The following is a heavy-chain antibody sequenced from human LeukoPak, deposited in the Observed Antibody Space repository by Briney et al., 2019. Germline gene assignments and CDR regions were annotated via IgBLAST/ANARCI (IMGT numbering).Heavy chain of an antibody. D-gene: IGHD2-8*01. CDR1: GGSFSGYY. V-gene: IGHV4-34*01. J-gene: IGHJ5*02. CDR2: INHSGST. CDR3: ARGGGRVVLMVYATRPNWFDP. Sequence: SETLSLTCAVSGGSFSGYYWSWIRQPPGKGLEWIGEINHSGSTNYNPSLKSRVTISVDTSKNQFSLKLSSVTAADTAVYYCARGGGRVVLMVYATRPNWFDPWGQGTLVTVSS.